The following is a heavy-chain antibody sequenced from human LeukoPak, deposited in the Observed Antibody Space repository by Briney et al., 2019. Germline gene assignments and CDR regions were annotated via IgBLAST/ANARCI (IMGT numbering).Heavy chain of an antibody. Sequence: GGSLRLSWAPSGFTFDDYAMHWVRQAAGKGLEWVSGISWNSGSIGYADSVKGRFTISRDNAKNSLYLQMNSLRAEDTALYYCAKDIGYYDILTGYSEACDIWGQGTMVTVSS. J-gene: IGHJ3*02. CDR1: GFTFDDYA. D-gene: IGHD3-9*01. V-gene: IGHV3-9*01. CDR3: AKDIGYYDILTGYSEACDI. CDR2: ISWNSGSI.